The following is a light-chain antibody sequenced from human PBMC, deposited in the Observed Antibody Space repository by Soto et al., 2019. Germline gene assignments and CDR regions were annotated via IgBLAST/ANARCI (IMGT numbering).Light chain of an antibody. J-gene: IGLJ2*01. CDR1: RSDIGGYNY. Sequence: QSVLTQPASVSGSPGQSITIPCTGTRSDIGGYNYVSWYQQHPGKAPKLIIYEVRNRPSGVSHRFSGSKSGNTASLTISGLQAEDQANYSCNSFTTTSSFVFAGGTKVTVL. CDR2: EVR. CDR3: NSFTTTSSFV. V-gene: IGLV2-14*01.